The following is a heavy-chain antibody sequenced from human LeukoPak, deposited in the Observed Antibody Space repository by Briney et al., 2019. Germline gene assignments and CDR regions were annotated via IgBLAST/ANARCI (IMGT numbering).Heavy chain of an antibody. CDR2: LNPDSGYT. Sequence: ASVKVSCKASGYTFTSHDINWVRQATGQGFEWMGRLNPDSGYTGSAQKFQGRVTMTRGTSISTAYMELSRLRSDDTAVYYCAREDYYDISGYPGGYWGQGTLVTVSS. CDR3: AREDYYDISGYPGGY. V-gene: IGHV1-8*01. D-gene: IGHD3-22*01. CDR1: GYTFTSHD. J-gene: IGHJ4*02.